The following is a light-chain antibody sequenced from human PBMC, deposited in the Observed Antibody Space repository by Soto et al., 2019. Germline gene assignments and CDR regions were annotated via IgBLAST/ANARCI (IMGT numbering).Light chain of an antibody. V-gene: IGLV2-8*01. CDR1: GSDVGAYNY. J-gene: IGLJ3*02. CDR2: EVS. Sequence: QSALTQPPSASGSPGQSVTISCTGTGSDVGAYNYVSWYQQHPGKAPKPMIYEVSKRPSGVPGRFSGSKSGNTASLTVSGLQAEDEADYYCISYAGSNNGGVFGGGTKLTVL. CDR3: ISYAGSNNGGV.